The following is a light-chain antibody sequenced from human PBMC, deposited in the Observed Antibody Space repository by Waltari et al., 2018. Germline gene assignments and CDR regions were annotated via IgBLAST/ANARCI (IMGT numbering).Light chain of an antibody. J-gene: IGKJ1*01. V-gene: IGKV4-1*01. CDR1: QNVLYNSNNKYY. CDR3: HQYFSPHWT. Sequence: DIVLTQSPDSLVVSLGERATINCKASQNVLYNSNNKYYLGWYQQKPGQLPKLLIYWASTRESGVPDRFSGTGSGTDFTLTISSLQAEDVAVYYCHQYFSPHWTFGQGTKVEIK. CDR2: WAS.